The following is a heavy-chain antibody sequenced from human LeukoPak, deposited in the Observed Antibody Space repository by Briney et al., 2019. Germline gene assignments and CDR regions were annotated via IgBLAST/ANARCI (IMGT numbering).Heavy chain of an antibody. Sequence: SETLSLTCTVSGGSISSSSYYWGWIRQPPGKGLEWIGSIYYSGSTYYNPSLKSRVTISVDTSKNQFSLKLSSVTAADTAVYYCAREGTVVTQFDYWGQGTLVTVSS. J-gene: IGHJ4*02. V-gene: IGHV4-39*02. CDR1: GGSISSSSYY. D-gene: IGHD4-23*01. CDR3: AREGTVVTQFDY. CDR2: IYYSGST.